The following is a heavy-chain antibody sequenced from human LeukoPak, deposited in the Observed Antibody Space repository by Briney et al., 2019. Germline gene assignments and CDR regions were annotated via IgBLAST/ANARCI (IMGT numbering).Heavy chain of an antibody. V-gene: IGHV3-21*01. Sequence: GGSLRLSCAASGVTFSGYSMNWVRQAPGKWLEWVSAITATSLHIYYADSVKGRFTISRDNAKNSLYLQMNSLRVEDTALYYCARVRSVGGNPHAFNIWGQGTMVTVSS. CDR2: ITATSLHI. J-gene: IGHJ3*02. D-gene: IGHD4-23*01. CDR1: GVTFSGYS. CDR3: ARVRSVGGNPHAFNI.